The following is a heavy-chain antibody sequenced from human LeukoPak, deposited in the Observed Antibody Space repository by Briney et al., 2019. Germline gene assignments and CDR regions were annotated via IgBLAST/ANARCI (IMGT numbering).Heavy chain of an antibody. CDR2: INHSGST. Sequence: PSETLSLTCAVYGGSFSGHHWSWIRQPPGKGLEWIGEINHSGSTNYNPSLKSRVTISIVTSKNQFSLKLSSVTAADTAVYYCARGLPAAMRSYYYYMDVWGKGTTVTVSS. D-gene: IGHD2-2*01. CDR3: ARGLPAAMRSYYYYMDV. V-gene: IGHV4-34*01. CDR1: GGSFSGHH. J-gene: IGHJ6*03.